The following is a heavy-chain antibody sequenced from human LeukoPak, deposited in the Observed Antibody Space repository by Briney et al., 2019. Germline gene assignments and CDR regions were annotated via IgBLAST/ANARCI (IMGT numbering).Heavy chain of an antibody. D-gene: IGHD3-22*01. J-gene: IGHJ5*02. V-gene: IGHV4-4*07. CDR3: ARLRYYYESTDYYSWGAFDP. Sequence: SETLSLTCTVSGGSISSYYWSWIRQPAGKGLEWIGRIYASGSTNYNPSLKSRVTMSVGTSNNQFSLKLSSVTAADTAMYYCARLRYYYESTDYYSWGAFDPWGQGTLVTVSS. CDR2: IYASGST. CDR1: GGSISSYY.